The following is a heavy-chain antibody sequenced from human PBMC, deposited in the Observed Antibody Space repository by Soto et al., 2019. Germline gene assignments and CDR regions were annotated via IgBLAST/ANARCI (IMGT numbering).Heavy chain of an antibody. Sequence: GSLRPSCAVSGFTFSSYRMNGVRQAPVTVLEWVSSISSSSSYISYADSVKGRLTTSRDNAKNSLYLQMNSLRAEDTAVYYCARASYCSSTSCYNRAHDYWGQGTLVTVSS. D-gene: IGHD2-2*02. J-gene: IGHJ4*02. CDR1: GFTFSSYR. CDR3: ARASYCSSTSCYNRAHDY. CDR2: ISSSSSYI. V-gene: IGHV3-21*01.